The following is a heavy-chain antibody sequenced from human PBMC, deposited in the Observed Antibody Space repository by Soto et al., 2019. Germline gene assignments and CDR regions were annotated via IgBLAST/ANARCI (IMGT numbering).Heavy chain of an antibody. V-gene: IGHV3-33*01. Sequence: QVQLVESGGGVVQPGRSLRLSCAASGFTFSSYGMHWVRQAPGKGLEWVAVIWYDGSNKYYADSVKGRFTISRDNSKNTLYLRMNSLRAEDTAVYYCARFITYGSGGLEYYYYGMDVWGQGTTVTVSS. CDR3: ARFITYGSGGLEYYYYGMDV. D-gene: IGHD3-10*01. CDR2: IWYDGSNK. J-gene: IGHJ6*02. CDR1: GFTFSSYG.